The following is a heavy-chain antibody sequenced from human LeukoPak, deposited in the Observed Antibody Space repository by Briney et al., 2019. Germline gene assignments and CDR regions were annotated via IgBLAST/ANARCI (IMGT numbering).Heavy chain of an antibody. V-gene: IGHV1-2*02. CDR3: ARHRITGTTHAWFDP. D-gene: IGHD1-20*01. Sequence: ASVTDSCMASGYTFTGYYMHWVRQAPGQGLEWMGWINPNSGGTNYAKKFQGRATMSRDTSISTAYMGLSRLRSDDTAVYYCARHRITGTTHAWFDPWGQGTLVTV. CDR2: INPNSGGT. J-gene: IGHJ5*02. CDR1: GYTFTGYY.